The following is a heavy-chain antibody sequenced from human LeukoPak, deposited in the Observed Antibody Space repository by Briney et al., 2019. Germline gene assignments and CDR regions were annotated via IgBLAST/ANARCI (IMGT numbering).Heavy chain of an antibody. CDR1: GYTFTGYY. CDR2: INPNSGGT. D-gene: IGHD6-13*01. Sequence: ASVKVSCKASGYTFTGYYMHWVRQAPGQGLEWMGRINPNSGGTNYAQKFQGRVTMTRDTSISTAYMELSRLRSDDTAVYYCARVRGAIAAAGQSHYYYYGMDVWGQGTTVTVSS. V-gene: IGHV1-2*06. J-gene: IGHJ6*02. CDR3: ARVRGAIAAAGQSHYYYYGMDV.